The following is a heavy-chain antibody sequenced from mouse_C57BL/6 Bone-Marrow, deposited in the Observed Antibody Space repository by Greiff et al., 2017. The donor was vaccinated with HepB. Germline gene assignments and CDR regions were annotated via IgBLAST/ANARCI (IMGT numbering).Heavy chain of an antibody. J-gene: IGHJ2*01. CDR3: ARHYGSSYGYFDY. V-gene: IGHV5-6*01. CDR2: ISSGGSYT. Sequence: EVQGVESGGDLVKPGGSLKLSCAASGFTFSSYGMSWVRQTPDKRLEWVATISSGGSYTYYPDSVKGRFPISRDNAKNTLYLQMSSLKSEDTAMYYCARHYGSSYGYFDYWGQGTTLTVSS. CDR1: GFTFSSYG. D-gene: IGHD1-1*01.